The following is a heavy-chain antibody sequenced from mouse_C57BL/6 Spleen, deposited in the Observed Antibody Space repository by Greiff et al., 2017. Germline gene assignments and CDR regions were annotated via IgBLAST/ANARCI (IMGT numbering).Heavy chain of an antibody. CDR1: GFTFSDYG. Sequence: EVNVVESGGGLVKPGGSLKLSCAASGFTFSDYGMHWVRQAPEKGLEWVAYISSGSSTIYYADTVKGRFTISRDNAKNTLFLQMTSLRSEDTAMYYCARRQLLRYAMDYWGQGTSVTVSS. D-gene: IGHD1-1*01. CDR2: ISSGSSTI. J-gene: IGHJ4*01. V-gene: IGHV5-17*01. CDR3: ARRQLLRYAMDY.